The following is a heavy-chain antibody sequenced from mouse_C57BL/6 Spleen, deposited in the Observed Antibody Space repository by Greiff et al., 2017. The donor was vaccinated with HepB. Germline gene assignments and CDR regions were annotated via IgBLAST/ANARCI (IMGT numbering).Heavy chain of an antibody. J-gene: IGHJ4*01. CDR2: IYPGNSDT. D-gene: IGHD1-1*01. CDR3: TRRDYYGSSYAMDY. CDR1: GYTFTSYW. Sequence: EVQLQQSGTVLARPGASVKMSCKTSGYTFTSYWMHWVKQRPGQGLEWIGAIYPGNSDTSYNQKFKGKAKLTAVTSASTAYMELSSLTNEDSAVYYSTRRDYYGSSYAMDYWGQGTSVTVSS. V-gene: IGHV1-5*01.